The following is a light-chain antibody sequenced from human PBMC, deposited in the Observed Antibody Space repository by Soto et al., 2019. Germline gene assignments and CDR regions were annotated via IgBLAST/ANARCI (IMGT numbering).Light chain of an antibody. Sequence: EIVLTQSPGTLSLSPGERATLSCRASQSGSSSYLAWYQQKPGQAPRLLIYGASSRATGIPDRFSGSGSGTDFTLTISRLEPEDFAVYYCQQYGDSWTFGQGTKVEIK. J-gene: IGKJ1*01. CDR3: QQYGDSWT. CDR2: GAS. V-gene: IGKV3-20*01. CDR1: QSGSSSY.